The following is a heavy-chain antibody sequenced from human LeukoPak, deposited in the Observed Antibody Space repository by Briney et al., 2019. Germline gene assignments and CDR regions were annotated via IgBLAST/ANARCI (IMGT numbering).Heavy chain of an antibody. CDR1: GYSFTSYW. D-gene: IGHD3-10*01. CDR3: ARHRGGSGSYYNVFVY. Sequence: GESLKISCKGSGYSFTSYWIGWVRQMPGKGLEWMGIIYSGDSDTRYSPSFQGQVTISADKSISTAYLQWSSLKASDTAMYYCARHRGGSGSYYNVFVYWGQGTLVTVSS. CDR2: IYSGDSDT. J-gene: IGHJ4*02. V-gene: IGHV5-51*01.